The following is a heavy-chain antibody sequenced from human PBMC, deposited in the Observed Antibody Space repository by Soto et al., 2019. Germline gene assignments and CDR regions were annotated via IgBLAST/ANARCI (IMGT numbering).Heavy chain of an antibody. CDR1: GGSISSGDYY. CDR2: IDYSGST. CDR3: ASRGVLYYFDY. J-gene: IGHJ4*02. D-gene: IGHD3-10*01. Sequence: QVQLQESGPGLVKPSQTLSLTCTVSGGSISSGDYYWSWIRQPPGKGLEGTGYIDYSGSTYYNPSLTSRVTISVDTSKNQFSLKLSSVTAADTAVYYCASRGVLYYFDYWGQGTLVTVSS. V-gene: IGHV4-30-4*01.